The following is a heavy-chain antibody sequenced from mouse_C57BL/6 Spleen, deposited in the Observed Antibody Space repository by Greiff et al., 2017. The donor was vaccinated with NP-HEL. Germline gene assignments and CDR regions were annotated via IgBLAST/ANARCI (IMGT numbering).Heavy chain of an antibody. Sequence: QVQLQQSGAELARPGASVQLSCKASGYTFTSYGISWVKQRTGQGLEWIGEIYPRSGNTYYNEKFKGKATLTADKSSSTAYMELRSLTSEDSAVYFCARSKTGDWYFDVWGTGTTVTVSS. V-gene: IGHV1-81*01. J-gene: IGHJ1*03. CDR2: IYPRSGNT. CDR1: GYTFTSYG. CDR3: ARSKTGDWYFDV. D-gene: IGHD4-1*01.